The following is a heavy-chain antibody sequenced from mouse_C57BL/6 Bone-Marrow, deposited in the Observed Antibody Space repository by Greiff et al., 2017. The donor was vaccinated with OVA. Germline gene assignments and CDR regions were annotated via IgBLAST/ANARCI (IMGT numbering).Heavy chain of an antibody. Sequence: EVQGVESGGGLVQPGGSLKLSCAASGFTFSDYYMYWVRQTPEKRLEWVAYISNGGGSTYYPDTVKGRFTISRDNAKNTLYLQMSRLKSEDTAMYYCARQGVASSYWYFDVWGTGTTVTVSS. CDR3: ARQGVASSYWYFDV. CDR1: GFTFSDYY. V-gene: IGHV5-12*01. J-gene: IGHJ1*03. CDR2: ISNGGGST. D-gene: IGHD1-1*02.